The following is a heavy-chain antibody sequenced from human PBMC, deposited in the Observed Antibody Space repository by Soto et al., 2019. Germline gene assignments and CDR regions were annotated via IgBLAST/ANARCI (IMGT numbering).Heavy chain of an antibody. D-gene: IGHD5-12*01. Sequence: QVQLVESGGGVVQPGRSLRLSCAASGFTFSSYGMHWVRQAPGKGLEWVAVISYDGSNKYYADSVKGRLTISRDNSKNTMYLQMNCLRREDTAVYHCAKDNGSGSDWLRVGQASDIWGQGTMVTVSS. CDR3: AKDNGSGSDWLRVGQASDI. CDR2: ISYDGSNK. J-gene: IGHJ3*02. CDR1: GFTFSSYG. V-gene: IGHV3-30*18.